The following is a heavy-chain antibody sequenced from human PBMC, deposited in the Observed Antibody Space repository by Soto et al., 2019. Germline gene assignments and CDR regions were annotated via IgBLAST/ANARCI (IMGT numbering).Heavy chain of an antibody. D-gene: IGHD2-2*01. V-gene: IGHV1-3*01. J-gene: IGHJ5*02. CDR2: INAGNGNT. Sequence: XAVKVACKASGYPLTSYAMHWVRRAPGQRLEWMGWINAGNGNTKYSQKFQGRVTITRDTSASTAYMELSSLRSEDTAVYYCAIAAHAGGNWFDPCGQGTLVTVYS. CDR1: GYPLTSYA. CDR3: AIAAHAGGNWFDP.